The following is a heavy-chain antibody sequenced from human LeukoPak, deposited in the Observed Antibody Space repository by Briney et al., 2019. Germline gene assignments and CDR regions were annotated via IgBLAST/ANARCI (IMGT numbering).Heavy chain of an antibody. V-gene: IGHV3-21*01. D-gene: IGHD3-3*01. CDR3: ARFPQKDNPPIFGVVTEDY. Sequence: GGSLRLSCAASGFTFSSYGMHWVRQAPGKGLEWVSSISSSSSYIYYADSVKGRFTISRDNAKNSLYLQMNSLRAEDTAVYYCARFPQKDNPPIFGVVTEDYWGQGTLVTVSS. CDR2: ISSSSSYI. CDR1: GFTFSSYG. J-gene: IGHJ4*02.